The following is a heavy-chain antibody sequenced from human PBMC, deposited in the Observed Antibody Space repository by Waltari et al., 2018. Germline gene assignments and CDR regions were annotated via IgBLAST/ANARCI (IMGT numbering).Heavy chain of an antibody. CDR2: FNGNGGAT. J-gene: IGHJ5*02. Sequence: EVQLLESGGGLVQPGGSLRLSCATSGFTFSTYAMSWARQAPGQGLEWVSTFNGNGGATYYADSVKGRFTISRDNSKNTLYLQMNSLRVEDTAVYFCAKDNALHWFDPWGQGTLVTVSS. CDR3: AKDNALHWFDP. CDR1: GFTFSTYA. V-gene: IGHV3-23*01. D-gene: IGHD2-8*01.